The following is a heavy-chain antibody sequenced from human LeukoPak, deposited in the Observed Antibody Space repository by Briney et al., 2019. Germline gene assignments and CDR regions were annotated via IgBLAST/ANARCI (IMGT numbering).Heavy chain of an antibody. J-gene: IGHJ4*02. CDR1: GFTFSSYG. CDR2: ISGSGGST. D-gene: IGHD3-10*01. Sequence: GGSLRLSCAASGFTFSSYGMSWVRQAPGKGLEWVSAISGSGGSTYYADSVKGRFTISRDNSKNTLYLQMNSLRAEDTAVYYCAKGRTRNGSGSYYSDPYYFDYWGQGTLVTVSS. V-gene: IGHV3-23*01. CDR3: AKGRTRNGSGSYYSDPYYFDY.